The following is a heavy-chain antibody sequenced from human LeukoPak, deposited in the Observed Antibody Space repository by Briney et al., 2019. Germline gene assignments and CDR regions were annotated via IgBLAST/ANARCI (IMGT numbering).Heavy chain of an antibody. V-gene: IGHV6-1*01. D-gene: IGHD6-13*01. CDR1: GDSVSSNNAA. CDR3: TREVAGTGGFDY. Sequence: SQTLSPTCAIPGDSVSSNNAAWNWIRQSPSRGLEWLGRTYHRSTWYDDYVVSVRSRLTITPDISKNQVSLQLNSVTPEDTAVYYCTREVAGTGGFDYWGQGITVTVSS. J-gene: IGHJ4*02. CDR2: TYHRSTWYD.